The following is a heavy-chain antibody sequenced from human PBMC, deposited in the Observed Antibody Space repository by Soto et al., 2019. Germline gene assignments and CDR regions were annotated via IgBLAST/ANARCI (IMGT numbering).Heavy chain of an antibody. J-gene: IGHJ3*01. V-gene: IGHV3-23*01. CDR2: LSRGGGTT. CDR3: AKDGQYRTDGFDV. D-gene: IGHD6-6*01. CDR1: GFTFSSHG. Sequence: EAQLLESGGDWAQPGGSLRLSCAASGFTFSSHGMSWVRQAPGKGLEWIAGLSRGGGTTYYADSVKGRFTICRDNSKNTLYLIMNSLKVEDTALYYCAKDGQYRTDGFDVWGQGTMVTVSS.